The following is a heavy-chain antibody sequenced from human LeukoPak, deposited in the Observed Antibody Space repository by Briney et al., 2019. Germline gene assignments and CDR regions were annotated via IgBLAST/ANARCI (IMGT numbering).Heavy chain of an antibody. J-gene: IGHJ4*02. CDR2: VSTDGNKK. V-gene: IGHV3-30-3*01. CDR3: VRDFRIVVTNF. Sequence: GGSLRLSCAASGFTFSSYSMHWVRQAPGKGLEWVAVVSTDGNKKYFADSVEGRFTISRDNSQNTLYLQMNSLRPDDTAVYYCVRDFRIVVTNFWGQGTLVTVSS. D-gene: IGHD1-26*01. CDR1: GFTFSSYS.